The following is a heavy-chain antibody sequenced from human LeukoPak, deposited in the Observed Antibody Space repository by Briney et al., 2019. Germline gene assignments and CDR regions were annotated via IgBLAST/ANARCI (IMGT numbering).Heavy chain of an antibody. CDR2: INPNSGDT. Sequence: ASVKVSCKASGYSFTGYYMHWVQQAPGQGLEWMGWINPNSGDTKYAQKFQGRVTMTRDTSISTAYMELTRLRSDDTAVYYCARGGLRVMVYRLYYMDVWGKETTVTVSS. CDR1: GYSFTGYY. J-gene: IGHJ6*03. D-gene: IGHD2-8*01. CDR3: ARGGLRVMVYRLYYMDV. V-gene: IGHV1-2*02.